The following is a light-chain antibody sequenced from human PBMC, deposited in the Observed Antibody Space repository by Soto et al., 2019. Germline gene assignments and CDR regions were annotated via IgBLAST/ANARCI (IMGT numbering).Light chain of an antibody. J-gene: IGKJ1*01. V-gene: IGKV1-27*01. CDR3: QNYNSAPWT. Sequence: DIQMTQSPSSLSASVGDRVTITCRASQGISNYLAWYQQQPGKVPKLLIYVASTLQSGVPSRFSGSGSGTDFTLTSSSLQPEYVATYYCQNYNSAPWTFGQGTKVEIK. CDR2: VAS. CDR1: QGISNY.